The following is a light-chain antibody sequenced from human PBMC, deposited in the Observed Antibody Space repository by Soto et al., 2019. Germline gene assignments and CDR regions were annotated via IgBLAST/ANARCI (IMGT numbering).Light chain of an antibody. Sequence: DIQMTQSPSSLSASVGDRVTITCRASQSISSSLTWYKQKPGQAPKLLIYAASSLQSGVPSRFSGSGSGTDFTLTISSLQPEDFATYYCQQSYSTPHTFGQGTKLEIK. CDR2: AAS. CDR1: QSISSS. J-gene: IGKJ2*01. CDR3: QQSYSTPHT. V-gene: IGKV1-39*01.